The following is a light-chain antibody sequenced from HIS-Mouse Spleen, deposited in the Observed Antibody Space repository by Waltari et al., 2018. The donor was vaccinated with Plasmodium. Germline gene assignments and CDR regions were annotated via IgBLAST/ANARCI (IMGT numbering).Light chain of an antibody. Sequence: IVLTQSPGTLSFSPGESATLSCRASQSVSSSYLAWYQQKPGQAPRLLIYGASSRATGIPDRFSGSGSGTDFTLTISRLEPEDFAVYYCQQYGSSPWTFGQGTKVEIK. CDR3: QQYGSSPWT. J-gene: IGKJ1*01. CDR1: QSVSSSY. V-gene: IGKV3-20*01. CDR2: GAS.